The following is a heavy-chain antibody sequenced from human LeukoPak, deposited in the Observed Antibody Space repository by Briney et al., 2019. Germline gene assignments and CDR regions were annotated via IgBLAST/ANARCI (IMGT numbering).Heavy chain of an antibody. CDR3: TSGTLSYYYMDV. D-gene: IGHD1-14*01. V-gene: IGHV3-66*01. CDR2: IYSGGST. J-gene: IGHJ6*03. CDR1: EFSVGSNY. Sequence: PGGSLRLSCAASEFSVGSNYMTWVRQAPGKGLEWASLIYSGGSTYYADSVKGRFTISRDNSKNTLYLQMNSLRAEDTAVYYCTSGTLSYYYMDVWGKGTTVTISS.